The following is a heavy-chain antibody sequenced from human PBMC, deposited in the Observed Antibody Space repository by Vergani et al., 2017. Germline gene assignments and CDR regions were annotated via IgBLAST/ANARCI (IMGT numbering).Heavy chain of an antibody. V-gene: IGHV4-59*01. CDR1: GGSLSGYY. J-gene: IGHJ4*02. Sequence: QVQLQESGPGLVRPSETLSLTCTVSGGSLSGYYWNWIRQTPGEGLEWIGYVVDSGYFHYNPSLKTRVSMSSDTSNNQFSLMLSSVTVADTAVYYCARSIVSRNPPDYFDNWGQGTLVTVSS. CDR3: ARSIVSRNPPDYFDN. D-gene: IGHD1-14*01. CDR2: VVDSGYF.